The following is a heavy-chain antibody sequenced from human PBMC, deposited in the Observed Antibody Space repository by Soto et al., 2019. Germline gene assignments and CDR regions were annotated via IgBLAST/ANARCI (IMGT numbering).Heavy chain of an antibody. CDR3: ARETFGGYSYGYIDY. CDR2: IIPILGIA. J-gene: IGHJ4*02. CDR1: GGTFSSYT. Sequence: QVQLVQSGAEVTKPGSSVKVSCKASGGTFSSYTINWVRQAPGQGLEWLGRIIPILGIADYAQNFQGRVTITADKSTSTAYMELSSPRSEDTAVYYCARETFGGYSYGYIDYWGQGTLVTVSS. V-gene: IGHV1-69*08. D-gene: IGHD5-18*01.